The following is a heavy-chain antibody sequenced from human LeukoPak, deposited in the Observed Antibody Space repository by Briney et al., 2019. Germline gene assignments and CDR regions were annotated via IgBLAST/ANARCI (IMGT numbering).Heavy chain of an antibody. CDR2: INSDGSST. J-gene: IGHJ3*02. CDR3: ARDSHITKGAFDI. CDR1: GFTFSSYW. Sequence: QPGGSLRLSCAASGFTFSSYWMHWVRQAPGKGLVWVSCINSDGSSTSYADSVKGRFTISRDNAKNTLYLQMNSLRAEDTAVYYCARDSHITKGAFDIWGQGTMVAVSS. V-gene: IGHV3-74*01. D-gene: IGHD2-21*01.